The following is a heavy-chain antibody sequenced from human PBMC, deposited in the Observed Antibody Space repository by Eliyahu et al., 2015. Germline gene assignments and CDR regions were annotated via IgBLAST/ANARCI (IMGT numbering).Heavy chain of an antibody. CDR2: IKQDGSEK. D-gene: IGHD2-15*01. Sequence: EVQLVESGGGLVQPGGSLRXSCAASGFTFSSYWMSWVRXAPGKGLEWVANIKQDGSEKYYVDSVKGRFTXSRDNAKNSLYLQMNSLRAEDTAVYYCARGYCSGGSCYAAFDYWGQGTLVTVSS. V-gene: IGHV3-7*03. CDR1: GFTFSSYW. J-gene: IGHJ4*02. CDR3: ARGYCSGGSCYAAFDY.